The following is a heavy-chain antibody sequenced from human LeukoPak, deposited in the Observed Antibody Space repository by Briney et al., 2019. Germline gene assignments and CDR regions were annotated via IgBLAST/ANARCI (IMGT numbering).Heavy chain of an antibody. CDR3: ARGRTAMVLGY. CDR1: GFTFSSYA. CDR2: ISGSGGST. D-gene: IGHD5-18*01. J-gene: IGHJ4*02. Sequence: GGSLRLSCAASGFTFSSYAMSWVRQAPGKGLEWVSAISGSGGSTYYADSVKGRFTISRDNAKNSLYLQMNSLRAEDTAVYYCARGRTAMVLGYWGQGTLVTVSS. V-gene: IGHV3-23*01.